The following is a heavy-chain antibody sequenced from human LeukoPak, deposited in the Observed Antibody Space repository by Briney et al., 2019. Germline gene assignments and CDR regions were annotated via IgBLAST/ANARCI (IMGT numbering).Heavy chain of an antibody. CDR2: ISSDGSNK. D-gene: IGHD6-6*01. CDR1: GFTFSSYG. V-gene: IGHV3-30*03. J-gene: IGHJ4*02. CDR3: ARLTQLARGRY. Sequence: PGRSLRLSCAASGFTFSSYGMHWVRQAPGKGLEWVAVISSDGSNKYYVDSVKGRFTVSRDNAENSLYLQMSSLRAEDTAVYYCARLTQLARGRYWGQGTLVTVSS.